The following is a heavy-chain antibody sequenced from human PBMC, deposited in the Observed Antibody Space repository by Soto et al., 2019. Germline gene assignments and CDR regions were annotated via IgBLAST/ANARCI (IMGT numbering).Heavy chain of an antibody. D-gene: IGHD1-7*01. J-gene: IGHJ4*02. V-gene: IGHV4-31*03. Sequence: SETLSLTCTVSGDSISSGGYYWSWIRQHPGKGLEWIGYIYDNGGAYYSPSLRGRVVISLDRSENQFSLRLSSVSAADTAVYYCARVKGGTTRRAFDSWGQGKLVTVSS. CDR2: IYDNGGA. CDR1: GDSISSGGYY. CDR3: ARVKGGTTRRAFDS.